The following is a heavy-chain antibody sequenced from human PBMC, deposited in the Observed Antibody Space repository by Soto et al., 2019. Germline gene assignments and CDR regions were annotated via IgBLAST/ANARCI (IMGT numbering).Heavy chain of an antibody. CDR1: SGSIFTTNW. CDR3: ARKPDVATAKVGGGYVFDV. CDR2: IYHSGSP. Sequence: QVQLQESGPGLVKPSGTLSLTCAASSGSIFTTNWWSWVRQSPGRGLQWIGDIYHSGSPKYNPSLKSRVSISIDKSKDRCFLNLTSVTAADTAVYYCARKPDVATAKVGGGYVFDVWGQGTMVTVSS. D-gene: IGHD3-16*01. V-gene: IGHV4-4*02. J-gene: IGHJ3*01.